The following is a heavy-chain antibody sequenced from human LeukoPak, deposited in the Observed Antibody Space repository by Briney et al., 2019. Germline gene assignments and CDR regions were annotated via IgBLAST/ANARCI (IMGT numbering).Heavy chain of an antibody. V-gene: IGHV1-69*04. D-gene: IGHD3-16*01. Sequence: ASVKVSCKASGGTFSSYAISWVRQAPGQGLEWMGRIIPILGIANYAQKFQGGVTITADKSTGTAYMELSSLRSEDTAVYHCARESDYEYYYYGMDVWGQGTTVTVSS. J-gene: IGHJ6*02. CDR2: IIPILGIA. CDR1: GGTFSSYA. CDR3: ARESDYEYYYYGMDV.